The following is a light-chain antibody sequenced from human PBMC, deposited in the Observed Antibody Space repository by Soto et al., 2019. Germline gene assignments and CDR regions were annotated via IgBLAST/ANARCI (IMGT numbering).Light chain of an antibody. Sequence: EIVLTQSPVTLFLSPGERATLSCRASQSVSNNSLAWYQQKPGQAPRVLIYHASTRATGIPARFSGSGSGTEFTLTISSLPSEDFAVYYCQQYNNWPRTFGQGTKVDIK. J-gene: IGKJ1*01. CDR1: QSVSNN. CDR3: QQYNNWPRT. V-gene: IGKV3-15*01. CDR2: HAS.